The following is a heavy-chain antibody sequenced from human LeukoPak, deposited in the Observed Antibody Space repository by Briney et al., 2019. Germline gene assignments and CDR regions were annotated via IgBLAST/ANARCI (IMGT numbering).Heavy chain of an antibody. Sequence: QPGGSLRLSCAASGFTFSSYAMSWVRQAPGKGLEWVSTITASGGSTYYADSVKGRFTISRDNSKNTLYMQMNSPRAEDTAVYYCAKGLGKWNDGPDALDIWGQGTMVTVSS. CDR2: ITASGGST. J-gene: IGHJ3*02. CDR3: AKGLGKWNDGPDALDI. CDR1: GFTFSSYA. V-gene: IGHV3-23*01. D-gene: IGHD1-1*01.